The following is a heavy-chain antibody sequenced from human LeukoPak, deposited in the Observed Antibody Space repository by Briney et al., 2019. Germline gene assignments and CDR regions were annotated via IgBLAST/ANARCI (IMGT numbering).Heavy chain of an antibody. J-gene: IGHJ4*02. Sequence: GGSLRLSCAASGFTFNKYWMLWVRQAPGKGLESVSRINTDGTVTTYADSVKGRFTVSRDNADNTMFLQMNSVRDEDTAVYYCATKQWLAPPPDSWGQGTPVTVSS. D-gene: IGHD6-19*01. CDR1: GFTFNKYW. CDR2: INTDGTVT. CDR3: ATKQWLAPPPDS. V-gene: IGHV3-74*01.